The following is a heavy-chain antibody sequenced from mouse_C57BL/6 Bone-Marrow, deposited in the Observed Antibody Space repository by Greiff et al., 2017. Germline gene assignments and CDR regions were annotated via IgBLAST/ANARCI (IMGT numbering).Heavy chain of an antibody. CDR2: ISYDGSN. CDR3: AIRMDY. Sequence: EVQLQESGPGLVQPSQSLSLTCSVTGYSITSGYYWNWIRQFPGNKLEWMGYISYDGSNKYNPSLKNRISITRDTSKNQFFLKLNSVTTEDTATYYCAIRMDYWGQGTSVTVSS. V-gene: IGHV3-6*01. J-gene: IGHJ4*01. CDR1: GYSITSGYY.